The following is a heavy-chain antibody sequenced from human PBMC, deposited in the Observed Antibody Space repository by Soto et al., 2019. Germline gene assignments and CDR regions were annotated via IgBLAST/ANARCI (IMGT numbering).Heavy chain of an antibody. Sequence: EVQLVESGGGLVKPGGSLRLSCAASGFTFSSYSMNWVRQAPGKGLEWVSSISSSSSYIYYADSVKGRFTISRDNAKNSLYLQMNSLRAEDTAVYYCASLFGVATRPTYGMHVWGQGTTVTVSS. V-gene: IGHV3-21*01. J-gene: IGHJ6*02. D-gene: IGHD3-3*01. CDR2: ISSSSSYI. CDR3: ASLFGVATRPTYGMHV. CDR1: GFTFSSYS.